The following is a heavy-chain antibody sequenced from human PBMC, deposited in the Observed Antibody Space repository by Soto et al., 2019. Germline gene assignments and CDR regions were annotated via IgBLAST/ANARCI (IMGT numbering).Heavy chain of an antibody. CDR2: IYYRGST. Sequence: SETLSLTCTVSGGSISSDNFFWSWIRQPPGEGLEWIGYIYYRGSTYYNPSLESRLTLLADTSKNQFSLKLRSVTAADTAVYYCARVAIACPSSSCYNHYYYSLDVWGQGTTVTVSS. CDR3: ARVAIACPSSSCYNHYYYSLDV. CDR1: GGSISSDNFF. J-gene: IGHJ6*02. D-gene: IGHD2-2*02. V-gene: IGHV4-30-4*01.